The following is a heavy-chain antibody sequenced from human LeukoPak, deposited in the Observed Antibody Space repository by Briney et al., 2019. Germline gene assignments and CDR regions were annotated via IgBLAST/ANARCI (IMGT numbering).Heavy chain of an antibody. CDR1: GFAFNTYA. D-gene: IGHD3-9*01. CDR2: IWHDGSNK. J-gene: IGHJ4*02. CDR3: ARVKVRYFDWAPIDY. Sequence: PGGSLRLSCAASGFAFNTYAMHWVRQAPGKGLEWVTLIWHDGSNKYYADSVKGRFTISRDNSKNTLYLQMNSLRAEDTAVYYCARVKVRYFDWAPIDYWGQGTLVTVSS. V-gene: IGHV3-33*01.